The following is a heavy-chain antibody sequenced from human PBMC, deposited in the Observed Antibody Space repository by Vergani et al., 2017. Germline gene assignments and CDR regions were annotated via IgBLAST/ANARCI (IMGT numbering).Heavy chain of an antibody. CDR1: GYTFTSYY. D-gene: IGHD3-16*01. Sequence: QVHLVQSGAEVKKPGASVRVSCKASGYTFTSYYMHWVRQAPGQGLEWMGIINPSGGSTTYAQKFQGIVTVTRDTSTSTVYMELSSLRSEDTAVYYCARGLDYYYYMDVWGKGTTVTVSS. J-gene: IGHJ6*03. V-gene: IGHV1-46*03. CDR3: ARGLDYYYYMDV. CDR2: INPSGGST.